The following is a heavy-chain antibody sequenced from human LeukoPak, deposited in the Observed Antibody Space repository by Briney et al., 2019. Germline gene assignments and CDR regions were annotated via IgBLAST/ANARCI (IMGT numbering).Heavy chain of an antibody. Sequence: PSETLSLTCTVSGGSISSYYWSWIRQPPGKGLEWIGYIYYSGSTNYNPSLKSRVTISVDTSKNQFSLKLSSVTAADTAVYYCARHRDSSGCYEDYWGQGTLVTVSS. CDR3: ARHRDSSGCYEDY. V-gene: IGHV4-59*08. J-gene: IGHJ4*02. D-gene: IGHD3-22*01. CDR2: IYYSGST. CDR1: GGSISSYY.